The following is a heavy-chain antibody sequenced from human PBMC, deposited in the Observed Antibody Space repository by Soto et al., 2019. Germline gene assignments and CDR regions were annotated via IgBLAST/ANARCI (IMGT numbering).Heavy chain of an antibody. CDR1: GFTFSSYW. CDR3: ARGAGGYYYMDV. Sequence: EVQLVESGGGLVQPGGSLRLSCAASGFTFSSYWMHWVRQAPGKGLVWVSRIYSDGSRTSYADSVKGQFTISRDNAKNTLYLQMDSLSPEDTAVYYCARGAGGYYYMDVWGKGTTVTVSS. CDR2: IYSDGSRT. V-gene: IGHV3-74*01. D-gene: IGHD3-10*01. J-gene: IGHJ6*03.